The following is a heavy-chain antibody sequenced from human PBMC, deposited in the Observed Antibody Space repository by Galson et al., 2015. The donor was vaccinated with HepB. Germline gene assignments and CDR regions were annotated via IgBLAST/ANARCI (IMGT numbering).Heavy chain of an antibody. J-gene: IGHJ3*02. D-gene: IGHD2-2*01. V-gene: IGHV3-30*02. CDR3: AKDLVVVPAAQGDAFDI. CDR2: IRYDGSNK. CDR1: GFTFSSYG. Sequence: SLRLSCAASGFTFSSYGMHWVRQAPGKGLEWVAFIRYDGSNKYYADSVKGRFTISRDNSKNTLYLQMNSLRAEDTAVYYCAKDLVVVPAAQGDAFDIWGQGTMVTVSS.